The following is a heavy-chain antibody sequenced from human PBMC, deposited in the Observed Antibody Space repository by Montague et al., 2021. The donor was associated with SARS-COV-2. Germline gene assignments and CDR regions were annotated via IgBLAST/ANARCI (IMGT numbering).Heavy chain of an antibody. D-gene: IGHD4-23*01. Sequence: SETLSLTCTVSGGPITGYYWSWLRRSPGKGLEWLAYIYDGGAANYNPSLASRVTISTDTSKNQLSLKMTSVTAADTAVYCCVSDHPYGGPRGAYDIWGQGTVVTVSS. CDR2: IYDGGAA. CDR1: GGPITGYY. V-gene: IGHV4-59*01. J-gene: IGHJ3*02. CDR3: VSDHPYGGPRGAYDI.